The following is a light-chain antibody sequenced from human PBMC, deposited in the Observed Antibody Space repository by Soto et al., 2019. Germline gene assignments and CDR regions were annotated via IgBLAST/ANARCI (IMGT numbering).Light chain of an antibody. CDR2: DAS. CDR1: QSVSSY. V-gene: IGKV3-11*01. Sequence: EIVLTQSPATLSLSPGERATLSCRASQSVSSYLAWYQQKPGQAPRLLIYDASNRATGIPARFSGSGSGTDFTLTIHSLEPEDFAGYYCQERSNWLWAFGQRNKVGIK. CDR3: QERSNWLWA. J-gene: IGKJ1*01.